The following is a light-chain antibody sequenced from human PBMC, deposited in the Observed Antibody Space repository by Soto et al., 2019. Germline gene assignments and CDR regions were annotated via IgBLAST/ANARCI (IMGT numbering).Light chain of an antibody. Sequence: IKMTQSPSTLSASVGDKVTITCRASQSTSRWLAWYQQEPGKAPKLLIYDASSLESGVPSRFRGSGSGTEFTLTISSLQADNFASDYCQQYNSYSATFGQGTKVDIK. V-gene: IGKV1-5*01. CDR3: QQYNSYSAT. CDR1: QSTSRW. J-gene: IGKJ1*01. CDR2: DAS.